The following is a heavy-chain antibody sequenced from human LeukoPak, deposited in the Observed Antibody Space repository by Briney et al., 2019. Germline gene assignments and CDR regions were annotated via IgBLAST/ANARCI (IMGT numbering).Heavy chain of an antibody. D-gene: IGHD3-10*01. V-gene: IGHV4-39*07. J-gene: IGHJ4*02. CDR2: IYYGGST. CDR3: ARDAGLWFGELSDLDY. CDR1: GGSISKSNHY. Sequence: SVTLSLTCSVSGGSISKSNHYWGWIRQPPGKGLEWIASIYYGGSTYYNPSLKSRVTISVDTSKNQFSLKLSSVTAADTAVYYCARDAGLWFGELSDLDYWGQGTLVTVSS.